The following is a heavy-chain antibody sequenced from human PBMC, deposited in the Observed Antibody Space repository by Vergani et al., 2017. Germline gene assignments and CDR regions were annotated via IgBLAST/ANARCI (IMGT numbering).Heavy chain of an antibody. CDR1: GFSFGDYA. D-gene: IGHD5-18*01. J-gene: IGHJ4*02. CDR3: SRDRGYSFGYSDY. CDR2: IRNKAYGGTT. Sequence: VHLVESGGGVVQPGRSLTLSCAASGFSFGDYAMTWVRQAPGKGLEWVAFIRNKAYGGTTEYAASVKGRFTISRDDSKRLAYLQLSGLKTEDTAVYFCSRDRGYSFGYSDYWGQGTLVTVSS. V-gene: IGHV3-49*04.